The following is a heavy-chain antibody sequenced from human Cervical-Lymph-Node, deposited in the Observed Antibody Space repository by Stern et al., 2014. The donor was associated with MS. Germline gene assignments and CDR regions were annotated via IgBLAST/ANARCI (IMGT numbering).Heavy chain of an antibody. V-gene: IGHV5-51*01. J-gene: IGHJ1*01. CDR3: ARPSNSGLFLQH. CDR1: GYIFTTYW. CDR2: IYPGDSDT. Sequence: VQLLQPGAEVKKPGESLKISCKGSGYIFTTYWIAWVRQVPGRGLEWMGLIYPGDSDTRYSPSFPGHVTMSAATSIRTASLQWSSLKASDTAIYYCARPSNSGLFLQHWGQGTLVTVSS. D-gene: IGHD6-19*01.